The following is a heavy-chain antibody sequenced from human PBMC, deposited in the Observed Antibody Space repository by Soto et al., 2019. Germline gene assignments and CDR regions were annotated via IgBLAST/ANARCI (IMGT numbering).Heavy chain of an antibody. J-gene: IGHJ4*02. CDR2: ISGSGGST. V-gene: IGHV3-23*01. D-gene: IGHD3-10*01. CDR3: AKNAVWFGEVFDY. Sequence: EVQLLESGGGLVQPGGSLRLSCAASGFTFSSYAMSWVRQAPGKGLEWVSAISGSGGSTYYADSVKGRFTISRDNSKNTLYLQMNSRRAEDTAVYYGAKNAVWFGEVFDYWGQVTLVTVSS. CDR1: GFTFSSYA.